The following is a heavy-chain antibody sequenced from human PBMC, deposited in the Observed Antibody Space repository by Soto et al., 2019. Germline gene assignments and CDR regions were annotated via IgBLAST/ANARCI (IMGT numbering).Heavy chain of an antibody. CDR1: GFTFSSYA. V-gene: IGHV3-23*01. J-gene: IGHJ6*02. CDR3: AKGLGSIVSYDFWSGYSTHGMDV. Sequence: GGSLRLSCAASGFTFSSYAMSWVRQAPGKGLEWVSAISGSGGSTYYADSVKGRFTISRDNSKNTLYLQMNSLRAEDRAVYYCAKGLGSIVSYDFWSGYSTHGMDVWGQGTTLTVSS. CDR2: ISGSGGST. D-gene: IGHD3-3*01.